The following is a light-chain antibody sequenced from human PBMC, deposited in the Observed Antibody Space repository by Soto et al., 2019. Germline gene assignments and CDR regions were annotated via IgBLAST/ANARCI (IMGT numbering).Light chain of an antibody. CDR3: CSYAGITTYYV. V-gene: IGLV2-23*01. Sequence: QSALTQPASGSGSPGQSITISCTGTSSDVGSYNLVSWYQQHPGEAPKLMIYGGTKRPSGVSNRFSGSKSDNTASLTISGLQAEDEADYYCCSYAGITTYYVFGTGTKVTVL. J-gene: IGLJ1*01. CDR1: SSDVGSYNL. CDR2: GGT.